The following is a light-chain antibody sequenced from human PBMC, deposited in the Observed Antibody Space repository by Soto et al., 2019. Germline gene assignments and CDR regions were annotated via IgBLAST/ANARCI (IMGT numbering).Light chain of an antibody. CDR3: QHYNTYST. Sequence: DFQMTQSPSTLSASVGDRVTITCRASQNIRSRLAWFQQKPGKAPKLLIYDASSLESGVPSRFSGSGSGTEFTLTISSLQPDDFATYYCQHYNTYSTFGQGTKVDI. J-gene: IGKJ1*01. CDR2: DAS. V-gene: IGKV1-5*01. CDR1: QNIRSR.